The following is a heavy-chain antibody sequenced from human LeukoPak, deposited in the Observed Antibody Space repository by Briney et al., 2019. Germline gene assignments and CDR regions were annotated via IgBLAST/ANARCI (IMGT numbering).Heavy chain of an antibody. D-gene: IGHD3-3*01. CDR1: GYTFTSYD. J-gene: IGHJ5*02. CDR3: ARAGEYYDFWSGPRGGWFDP. Sequence: ASVKVSCKASGYTFTSYDINWVRQATGQGLEWMGWMNPNSGNTGYAQKLQGRVTITRNTSISTAYMELSSLRSEDTAVYYCARAGEYYDFWSGPRGGWFDPWGQGTLVTVSS. CDR2: MNPNSGNT. V-gene: IGHV1-8*03.